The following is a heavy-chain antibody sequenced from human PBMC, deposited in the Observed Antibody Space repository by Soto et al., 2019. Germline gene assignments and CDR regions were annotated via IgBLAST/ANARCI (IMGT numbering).Heavy chain of an antibody. Sequence: SETLSLTCAVSGYSISSGYYWGWIRQPPGKGLECIGSIYHSGSTYYNPSLKSRVTISVETYKNQFSLKLSSVTAADTAVYYCARDNRFKAAAGTDNRFAPWGPGTLVTVSS. D-gene: IGHD6-13*01. CDR1: GYSISSGYY. CDR2: IYHSGST. J-gene: IGHJ5*02. CDR3: ARDNRFKAAAGTDNRFAP. V-gene: IGHV4-38-2*02.